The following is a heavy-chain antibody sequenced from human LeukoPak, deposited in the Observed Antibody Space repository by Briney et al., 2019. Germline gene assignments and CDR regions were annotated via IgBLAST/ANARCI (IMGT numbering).Heavy chain of an antibody. J-gene: IGHJ4*02. CDR3: TRGFHYYDSSGRSYYFDY. D-gene: IGHD3-22*01. CDR2: IRSKAYGGTT. CDR1: GFTFSDYA. V-gene: IGHV3-49*04. Sequence: GGSLRLSCTASGFTFSDYAMSWVRQAPGKGLEWVGFIRSKAYGGTTEYAASVKGRFTISRDDSKSIAYLQINSLKTEDTAVYYCTRGFHYYDSSGRSYYFDYWGQGTLVTVSS.